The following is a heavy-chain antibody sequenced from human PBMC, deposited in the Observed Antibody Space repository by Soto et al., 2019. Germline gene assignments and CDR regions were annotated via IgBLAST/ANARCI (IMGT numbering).Heavy chain of an antibody. CDR3: ARSDCTSTSCYVVWFDP. V-gene: IGHV3-74*01. CDR2: INTDGSGT. D-gene: IGHD2-2*01. J-gene: IGHJ5*02. Sequence: GGSLRLSCAASGFIFDSDWMHWVRQAPGQGLVWVSRINTDGSGTSYADSVKGRFTISRDNAKNMVYLQMNSLRVEDTAVYYCARSDCTSTSCYVVWFDPWGQGT. CDR1: GFIFDSDW.